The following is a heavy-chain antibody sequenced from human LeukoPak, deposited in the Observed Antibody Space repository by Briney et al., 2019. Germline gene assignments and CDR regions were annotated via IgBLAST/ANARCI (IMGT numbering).Heavy chain of an antibody. Sequence: GGSLRLSCAASGFTFSSYGMHWVRQAPGKGLEWVASIRYDGSNKYYADSVKGRFTISRDNSKNTLYLQMNSLRAEDTAVYYCAKGTVVVVAATNIYYYYGMDVWGQGTTVTVSS. CDR2: IRYDGSNK. CDR3: AKGTVVVVAATNIYYYYGMDV. D-gene: IGHD2-15*01. J-gene: IGHJ6*02. V-gene: IGHV3-30*02. CDR1: GFTFSSYG.